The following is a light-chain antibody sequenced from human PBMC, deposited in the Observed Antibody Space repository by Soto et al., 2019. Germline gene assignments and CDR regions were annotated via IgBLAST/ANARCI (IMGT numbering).Light chain of an antibody. CDR2: GAS. V-gene: IGKV3-20*01. CDR3: QQYESSRT. Sequence: EIVLTQSPGTLSLTPGERATLSCRASESDSSTFLAWYQQKPGQAPKVLIYGASTRATGIPDRFSGSGSGTDFTLTIIRLEPEDFAMYYCQQYESSRTFGQGTKVEMK. J-gene: IGKJ1*01. CDR1: ESDSSTF.